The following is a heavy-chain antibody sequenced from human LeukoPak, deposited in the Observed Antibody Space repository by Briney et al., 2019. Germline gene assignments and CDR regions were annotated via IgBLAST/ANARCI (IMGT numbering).Heavy chain of an antibody. V-gene: IGHV4-59*01. CDR1: GGSISSYY. D-gene: IGHD3-22*01. CDR2: INDSGST. J-gene: IGHJ4*02. Sequence: SETLSLTCIVSGGSISSYYWSWIRQPPGKGLEWIGYINDSGSTTYSPSLKSRVTISLDTSTKQFSLKLSSVTAADTAVYYCARSDSLGDDYWGQGTLVTVSS. CDR3: ARSDSLGDDY.